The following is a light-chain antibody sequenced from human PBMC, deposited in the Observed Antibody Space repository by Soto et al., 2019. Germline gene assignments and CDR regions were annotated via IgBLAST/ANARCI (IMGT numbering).Light chain of an antibody. CDR1: QSVSSNF. Sequence: NVLTQSPGTLSLSPGEGATLSCRASQSVSSNFLAWYRQKPGQAPRLLIYGASSRATGIPDRFSGSGSGTDFTLTISRLEPEDFSVYYCQHYGRSPWSFRQGTRVDIK. CDR3: QHYGRSPWS. V-gene: IGKV3-20*01. CDR2: GAS. J-gene: IGKJ1*01.